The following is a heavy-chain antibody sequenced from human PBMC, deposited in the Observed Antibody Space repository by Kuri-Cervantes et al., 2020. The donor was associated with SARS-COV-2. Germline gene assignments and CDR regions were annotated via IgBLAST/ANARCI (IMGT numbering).Heavy chain of an antibody. D-gene: IGHD1-26*01. CDR3: AEGHSGT. V-gene: IGHV3-33*01. CDR1: GFTFGSYG. J-gene: IGHJ5*02. Sequence: GESLKISCAVSGFTFGSYGMHWVRQAPGKGLEWVAVIWYDGSNKYYADSVKGRFTISRDNSKNTLYLQMNSLRAEDTAVYYCAEGHSGTWGQGTLVTVSS. CDR2: IWYDGSNK.